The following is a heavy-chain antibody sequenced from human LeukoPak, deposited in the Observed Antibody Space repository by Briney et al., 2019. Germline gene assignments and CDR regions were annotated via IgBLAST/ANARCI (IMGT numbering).Heavy chain of an antibody. Sequence: SETLSLTCTVSGASVSSFYWTWIRQPPGKGLEWIGYIYYSGSTNYNPFLKSRVTISIDTSKNQFSLKMNSVTAADSAVYYCVKVRANYDTLTGHYKGDSFDIWGQGTMITVSS. J-gene: IGHJ3*02. V-gene: IGHV4-59*02. D-gene: IGHD3-9*01. CDR3: VKVRANYDTLTGHYKGDSFDI. CDR2: IYYSGST. CDR1: GASVSSFY.